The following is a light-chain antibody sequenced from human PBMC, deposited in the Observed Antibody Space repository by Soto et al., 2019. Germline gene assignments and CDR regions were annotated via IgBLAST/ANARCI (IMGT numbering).Light chain of an antibody. J-gene: IGKJ1*01. CDR2: DAS. Sequence: EIVLTESPGTLSLSPGERATLSCRASQSFSSTYLAWYQQKPGQAPRLLIYDASSRATGVPDRFSGSGSGTDFTLTISSLEPEDFAVYYCQQRSNWPPTFGQGTKVDI. CDR3: QQRSNWPPT. V-gene: IGKV3D-20*02. CDR1: QSFSSTY.